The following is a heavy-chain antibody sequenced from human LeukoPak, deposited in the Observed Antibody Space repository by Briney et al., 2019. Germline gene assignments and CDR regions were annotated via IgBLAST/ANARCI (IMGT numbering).Heavy chain of an antibody. J-gene: IGHJ3*02. CDR1: GGSISSYY. Sequence: SETLSLTXTVSGGSISSYYWSWIRQPPGKGLEWIGYIYYSGSTNYNPSLKSRVTISVDTSKNQFSLKLSSVTAADTAVYYCARAFYLPPQHYDDSSGYYADAFDIWGQGTMVTVSS. CDR2: IYYSGST. V-gene: IGHV4-59*01. D-gene: IGHD3-22*01. CDR3: ARAFYLPPQHYDDSSGYYADAFDI.